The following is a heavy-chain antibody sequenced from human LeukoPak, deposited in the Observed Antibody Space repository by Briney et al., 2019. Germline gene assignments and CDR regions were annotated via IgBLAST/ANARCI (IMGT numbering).Heavy chain of an antibody. J-gene: IGHJ4*02. D-gene: IGHD2-15*01. CDR2: LDATGAYT. CDR1: GFTFSSYP. V-gene: IGHV3-23*01. CDR3: AKLSSEAATDY. Sequence: GGSLRLSCAASGFTFSSYPMIWVRQVPGKGLEWVSTLDATGAYTYYADSVRGRFTISRDNSKNTVWLQINSLRAEDTAVYSCAKLSSEAATDYWGQGTLVTVSS.